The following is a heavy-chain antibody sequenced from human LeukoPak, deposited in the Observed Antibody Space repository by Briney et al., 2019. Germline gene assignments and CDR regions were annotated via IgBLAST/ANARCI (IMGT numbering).Heavy chain of an antibody. CDR2: IRSKANSYAT. CDR3: TRLGYGGNSGKASKRYYYYYYMDV. V-gene: IGHV3-73*01. D-gene: IGHD4-23*01. J-gene: IGHJ6*03. CDR1: GFTFSGSA. Sequence: GGSLRLSCAASGFTFSGSAMHWVRQASGKGLEWVGRIRSKANSYATAYAASVKGRFTISRDDSKNTAYLQMNSLKTEDTAVYYCTRLGYGGNSGKASKRYYYYYYMDVWGKGTTVTISS.